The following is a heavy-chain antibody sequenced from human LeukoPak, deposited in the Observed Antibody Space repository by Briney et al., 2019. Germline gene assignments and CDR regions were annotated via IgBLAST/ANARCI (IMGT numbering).Heavy chain of an antibody. CDR1: GGSISSGGYY. Sequence: PSQTLSLTCTVSGGSISSGGYYWSWIRQPPGKGLEWIGYIYHSGSTYYNPSLKSRVTISVDRSKNQFSLKLSPVTAADTAVYYCARDLFRWKGGGGYSGYGLDYWGQGTLVTVSS. D-gene: IGHD5-12*01. V-gene: IGHV4-30-2*01. CDR3: ARDLFRWKGGGGYSGYGLDY. CDR2: IYHSGST. J-gene: IGHJ4*02.